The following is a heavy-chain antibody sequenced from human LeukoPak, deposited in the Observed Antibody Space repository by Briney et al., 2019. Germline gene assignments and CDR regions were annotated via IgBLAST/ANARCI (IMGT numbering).Heavy chain of an antibody. CDR1: GFIFSGYV. J-gene: IGHJ1*01. V-gene: IGHV3-23*01. CDR2: ISGGGGST. Sequence: GRSLRLSCAASGFIFSGYVMSWVRQAPGKGLEWVSAISGGGGSTNYADSVKGRFTISRDNSKNTLYLQMNSLRAEDTAVYYCARDGAAAAIEYFQHWGQGTLVTVSS. CDR3: ARDGAAAAIEYFQH. D-gene: IGHD2-2*01.